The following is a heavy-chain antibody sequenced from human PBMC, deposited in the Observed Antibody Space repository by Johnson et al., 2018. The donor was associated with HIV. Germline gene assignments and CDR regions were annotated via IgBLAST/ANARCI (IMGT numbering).Heavy chain of an antibody. CDR3: AREGAAAGPTDAFDI. J-gene: IGHJ3*02. CDR1: GFTFSSYA. V-gene: IGHV3-30*04. CDR2: ISYDGSDK. Sequence: QVQLVESGGGVVQPGRSLRLSCAASGFTFSSYAMHWVRQAPGKGLEWVAVISYDGSDKYYADSVKGRFTISGDNSKTTLYLQMNSLRAEDTAVYYCAREGAAAGPTDAFDIWGQGTMVTVSS. D-gene: IGHD6-13*01.